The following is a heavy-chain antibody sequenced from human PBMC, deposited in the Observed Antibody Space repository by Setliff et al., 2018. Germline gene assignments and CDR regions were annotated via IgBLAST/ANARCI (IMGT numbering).Heavy chain of an antibody. V-gene: IGHV3-48*03. CDR1: GFTFSSYE. CDR2: ISSSSTTI. J-gene: IGHJ4*02. Sequence: GGSLRLSCAASGFTFSSYEMNWVRQAPGKGLEWLSYISSSSTTIYYADSVKGRFTVSRDNAKNSLYLQMNSLRAEDTAVYYCASLFAGDFDYWGQGTLVTVSS. CDR3: ASLFAGDFDY.